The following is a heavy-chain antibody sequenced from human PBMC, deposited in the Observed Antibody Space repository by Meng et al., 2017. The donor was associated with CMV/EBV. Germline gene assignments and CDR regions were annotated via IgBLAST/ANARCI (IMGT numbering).Heavy chain of an antibody. CDR2: INHSGST. Sequence: SETLSLTCAVCGGSFSGYYWSWIRQPPGKGLEWIGEINHSGSTNYNPSLKSRVTISVDTSKNQFSLKLSSVTAADTAVYYCARVMGHYYGSGSYPDWGQGTLVTVSS. D-gene: IGHD3-10*01. J-gene: IGHJ4*02. CDR3: ARVMGHYYGSGSYPD. CDR1: GGSFSGYY. V-gene: IGHV4-34*01.